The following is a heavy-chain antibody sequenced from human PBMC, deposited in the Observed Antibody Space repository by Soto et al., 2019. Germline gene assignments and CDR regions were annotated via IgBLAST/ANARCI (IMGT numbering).Heavy chain of an antibody. V-gene: IGHV1-18*01. D-gene: IGHD6-13*01. Sequence: GASVKVSCKASGYTFTSYGISWVRQAPGQGLEWMGWISAYNGNTNYAQKLQGRVTMTTDTSTSTAYMELRSLRSDDTAVYYCARRIAAAGRGFSYYYMDVWGKGTTVTVSS. CDR2: ISAYNGNT. CDR1: GYTFTSYG. J-gene: IGHJ6*03. CDR3: ARRIAAAGRGFSYYYMDV.